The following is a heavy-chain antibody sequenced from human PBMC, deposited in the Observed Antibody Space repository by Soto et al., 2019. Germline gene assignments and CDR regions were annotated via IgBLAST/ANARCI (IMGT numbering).Heavy chain of an antibody. Sequence: GGSLRLSCAASGFTFSSYAMSWVRQAPGKGLEWVSAISGSGGSTYYADSVKGRFTISRDNSKNTLYLQMNSLRAEDTALYYCAKAVKSYSDDGLFDYWGQGTLVTVSS. CDR1: GFTFSSYA. D-gene: IGHD3-22*01. J-gene: IGHJ4*02. V-gene: IGHV3-23*01. CDR3: AKAVKSYSDDGLFDY. CDR2: ISGSGGST.